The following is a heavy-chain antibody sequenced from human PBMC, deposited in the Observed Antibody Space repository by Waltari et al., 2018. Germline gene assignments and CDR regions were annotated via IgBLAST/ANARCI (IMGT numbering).Heavy chain of an antibody. CDR2: VNHSGRT. Sequence: QVRLEQWGAGLLKPSRTLSLTCDVHGGSLSDYFWIWIRQSPGKGLEWIGEVNHSGRTNYNPSLKSRVTISLDSSKNQFSLKLSSVTAADTAVYYCARGYGDYGQEGDYWGQGTLVTVSS. V-gene: IGHV4-34*01. D-gene: IGHD4-17*01. J-gene: IGHJ4*02. CDR3: ARGYGDYGQEGDY. CDR1: GGSLSDYF.